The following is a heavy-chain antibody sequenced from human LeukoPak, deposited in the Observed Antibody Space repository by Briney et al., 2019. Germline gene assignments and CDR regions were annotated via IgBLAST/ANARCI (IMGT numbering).Heavy chain of an antibody. Sequence: GGSLRLSCAASGFTFSSYGMHWVRQAPGKGLEWVAVIWYDGSNKYYADSVKGRFTISRDNSKNTLYLQMDSLRAEDTAVYYWARDGSSWRSGNWFDPWGQGTLVTVSS. V-gene: IGHV3-33*01. CDR1: GFTFSSYG. CDR3: ARDGSSWRSGNWFDP. J-gene: IGHJ5*02. D-gene: IGHD6-13*01. CDR2: IWYDGSNK.